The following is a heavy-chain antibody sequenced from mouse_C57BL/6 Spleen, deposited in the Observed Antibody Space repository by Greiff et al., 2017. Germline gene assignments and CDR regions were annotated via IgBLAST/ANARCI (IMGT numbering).Heavy chain of an antibody. Sequence: QVQLQQPGAELVMPGASVKLSCKASGYTFTSYWMHWVKQRPGQGLEWIGEIDPSDSYTNYNQKFKGKSTLTVDKSSSTAYMQLSSLTSKDAAVYYCARLCDSGSAWFAYWGTGTLVTVSA. CDR3: ARLCDSGSAWFAY. D-gene: IGHD2-2*01. CDR2: IDPSDSYT. J-gene: IGHJ3*01. V-gene: IGHV1-69*01. CDR1: GYTFTSYW.